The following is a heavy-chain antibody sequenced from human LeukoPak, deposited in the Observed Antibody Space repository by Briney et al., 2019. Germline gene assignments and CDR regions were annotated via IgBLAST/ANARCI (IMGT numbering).Heavy chain of an antibody. CDR1: GFTFRNSG. CDR2: IWYDGSNK. CDR3: ARDYYYDSSGFYAP. V-gene: IGHV3-33*01. J-gene: IGHJ5*02. D-gene: IGHD3-22*01. Sequence: GRSLRLSCAASGFTFRNSGMHWVRQAPGKGLEWVAVIWYDGSNKYYADSVKGRFTISRDNSKNTLYLQMNSLRAEDTAVYYCARDYYYDSSGFYAPWGQGTLVTVSS.